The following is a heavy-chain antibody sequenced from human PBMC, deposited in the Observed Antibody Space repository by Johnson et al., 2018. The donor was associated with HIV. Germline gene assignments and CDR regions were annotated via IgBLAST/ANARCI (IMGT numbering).Heavy chain of an antibody. CDR3: ARDRTLVQLVRPGGAFDI. J-gene: IGHJ3*02. CDR2: ISSSGSTI. D-gene: IGHD6-6*01. CDR1: GFTFSDYY. Sequence: QVQLVESGGGLVKPGGSLRLSCAASGFTFSDYYMSWIRQAPGKGLEWVSYISSSGSTIYYADSVKGRFTISRDNAKNSLYLQMNSLRAEDTAVYYCARDRTLVQLVRPGGAFDIWGQGTMVTVSS. V-gene: IGHV3-11*04.